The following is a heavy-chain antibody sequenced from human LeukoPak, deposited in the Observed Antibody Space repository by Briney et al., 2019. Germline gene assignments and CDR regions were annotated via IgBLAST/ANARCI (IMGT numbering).Heavy chain of an antibody. J-gene: IGHJ4*02. D-gene: IGHD3-10*01. CDR3: AKVIRELDMSYDY. CDR2: IHYSGGST. Sequence: GGSLRLSCAASGFTFSNYALSWVRQAPGKGLEWVSAIHYSGGSTYYADSVKGRFTISRDTFKNTLYMQMNSLRAEDTAVYYCAKVIRELDMSYDYWGQGALVTVSS. V-gene: IGHV3-23*01. CDR1: GFTFSNYA.